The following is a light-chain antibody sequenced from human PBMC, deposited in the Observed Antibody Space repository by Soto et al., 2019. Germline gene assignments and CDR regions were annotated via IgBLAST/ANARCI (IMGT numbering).Light chain of an antibody. CDR3: QQYCDNWT. CDR1: QSISSR. J-gene: IGKJ1*01. V-gene: IGKV1-5*03. CDR2: KAS. Sequence: DIQMTQSPSTLSASVGDRVTITCRASQSISSRLAWYQQKPGTAPKLLIYKASTLQSGVPSRFSGNGSGTEFTLTISSLQPDDSATYHCQQYCDNWTFGQGTKVEIK.